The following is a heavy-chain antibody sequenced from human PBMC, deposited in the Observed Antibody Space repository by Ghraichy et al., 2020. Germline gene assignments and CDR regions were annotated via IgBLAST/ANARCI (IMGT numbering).Heavy chain of an antibody. J-gene: IGHJ4*02. V-gene: IGHV3-30*02. CDR3: AKDYEMVYASPADY. Sequence: GGSLRLSCAASGFTFSSYGMHWVRQAPGKGLEWVAFIRYDGSNKYYADSVKGRFTISRDNSKNTLYLQMNSLRAEDTAVYYCAKDYEMVYASPADYWGQGTLVTVSS. CDR1: GFTFSSYG. D-gene: IGHD2-8*01. CDR2: IRYDGSNK.